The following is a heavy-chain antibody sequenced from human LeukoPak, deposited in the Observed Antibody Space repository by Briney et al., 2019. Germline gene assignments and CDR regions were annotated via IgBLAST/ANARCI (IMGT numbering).Heavy chain of an antibody. Sequence: ASVKVSCKASGYTFTSYGISWVRQAPGQGPEWMGWISAYNGNTNYAQKLQGRVTMTTDTSTSTAYMELRSLRSDDTAVYYCARGIRRGYSGPMYYFDYWGQGTLVTVSS. CDR3: ARGIRRGYSGPMYYFDY. D-gene: IGHD5-12*01. V-gene: IGHV1-18*01. CDR2: ISAYNGNT. CDR1: GYTFTSYG. J-gene: IGHJ4*02.